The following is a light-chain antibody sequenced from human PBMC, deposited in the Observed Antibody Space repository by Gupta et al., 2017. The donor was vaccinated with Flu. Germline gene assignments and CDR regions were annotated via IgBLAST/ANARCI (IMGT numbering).Light chain of an antibody. Sequence: DIVMTQSPASLAVSLGERATINCKSSQSVLYSSNNKNCLAWYQQKPGQPPRLLFYWASTRAYGVPDRFTGSGSGTDFTLTISSLQADDVAVYYCHQYDSTPLTFGQGTKVEIK. CDR1: QSVLYSSNNKNC. CDR2: WAS. J-gene: IGKJ1*01. V-gene: IGKV4-1*01. CDR3: HQYDSTPLT.